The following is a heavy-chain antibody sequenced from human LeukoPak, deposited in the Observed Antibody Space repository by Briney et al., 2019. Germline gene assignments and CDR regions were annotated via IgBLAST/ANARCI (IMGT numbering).Heavy chain of an antibody. Sequence: GGSLRLSCAASGVTFSSYAMHWVRQAPGKGLEWVAVISYDGSNKYYADSVKGRFTISRDNSKNSLYLQMNSLRAEDTAVYYCARDARLDIVVVPAAHRWAEATYYYYYMDVWGKGTTVTVSS. CDR1: GVTFSSYA. D-gene: IGHD2-2*03. J-gene: IGHJ6*03. CDR3: ARDARLDIVVVPAAHRWAEATYYYYYMDV. CDR2: ISYDGSNK. V-gene: IGHV3-30-3*01.